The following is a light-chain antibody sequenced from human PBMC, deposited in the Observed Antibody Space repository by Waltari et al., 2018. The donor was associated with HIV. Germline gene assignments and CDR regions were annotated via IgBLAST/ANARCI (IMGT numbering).Light chain of an antibody. V-gene: IGKV1-39*01. CDR1: HRIASY. J-gene: IGKJ1*01. CDR2: AAS. Sequence: DIQMTQSPSPLSASVGDRVIITCRASHRIASYLNWYQQQPGQAPKLLIFAASNLASGVPSSFSGSGSWTEFTLTISSLQPEDCATYYYQKSYSIPRTFGPGTKVETK. CDR3: QKSYSIPRT.